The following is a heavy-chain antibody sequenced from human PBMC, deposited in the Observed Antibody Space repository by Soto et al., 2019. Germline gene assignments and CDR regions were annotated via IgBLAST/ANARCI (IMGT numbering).Heavy chain of an antibody. CDR3: AKLGGVTVVLAATGDY. J-gene: IGHJ4*02. CDR1: GFTFSSYG. V-gene: IGHV3-30*18. CDR2: ISYDGSNK. Sequence: GGSLRLSCAASGFTFSSYGMHWVRQAPGKGLEWVAVISYDGSNKYYADSVKGRFTISRDNSKNTLYLQMNSLRAEDTAVYYCAKLGGVTVVLAATGDYCGQGTLVTVSS. D-gene: IGHD2-2*01.